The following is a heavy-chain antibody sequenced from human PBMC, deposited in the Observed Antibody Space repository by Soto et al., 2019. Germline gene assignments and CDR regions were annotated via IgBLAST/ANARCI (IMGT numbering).Heavy chain of an antibody. V-gene: IGHV3-73*01. Sequence: GGSLRLSCAASGFTFSGSAMHWVRQASGKGLEWVGRIRSKANSYATAYAASVKGRFTISRDDSKNTAYLQMNSLKTEDTAVYYCTSLISGWYVWGQEPWSPSPQ. CDR3: TSLISGWYV. CDR2: IRSKANSYAT. CDR1: GFTFSGSA. D-gene: IGHD6-19*01. J-gene: IGHJ4*02.